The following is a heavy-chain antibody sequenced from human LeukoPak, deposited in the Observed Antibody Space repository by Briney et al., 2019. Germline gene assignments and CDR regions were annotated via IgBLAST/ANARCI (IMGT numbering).Heavy chain of an antibody. CDR3: ARDFEGYCSSTSCYYYYYTDV. V-gene: IGHV4-4*07. CDR1: GGSISSYY. J-gene: IGHJ6*03. CDR2: IYTSGST. D-gene: IGHD2-2*01. Sequence: SETLSLTCTVSGGSISSYYWSWIRQPAGKGLEWIGRIYTSGSTNYNPSLKSRVTMSVDTSKNQFSLKLSSVTAADTAVYYCARDFEGYCSSTSCYYYYYTDVWGKGTTVTVSS.